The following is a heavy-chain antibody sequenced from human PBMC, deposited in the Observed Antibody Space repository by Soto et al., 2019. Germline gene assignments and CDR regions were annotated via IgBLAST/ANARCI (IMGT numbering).Heavy chain of an antibody. D-gene: IGHD4-17*01. CDR3: TRGPFGDDYFDL. J-gene: IGHJ4*02. V-gene: IGHV1-69*18. Sequence: QVQLVQSGAEVKKPGSSVKVSCKTSGGTFSNYAINWVRQAPGQGLEWMGNIIPIFDTINYAQKFQERVTITADESTRTASMELSSLRSEDTAVYYCTRGPFGDDYFDLWGQGTRVTVSS. CDR1: GGTFSNYA. CDR2: IIPIFDTI.